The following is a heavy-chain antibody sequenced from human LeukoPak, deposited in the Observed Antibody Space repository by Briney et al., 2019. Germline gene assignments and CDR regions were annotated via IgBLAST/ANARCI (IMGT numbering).Heavy chain of an antibody. V-gene: IGHV3-11*01. CDR3: ATWPSVSYYDSSDPITKEMLPYYYGMDV. Sequence: GGSLRLSCAASGFTFSDYYMSWLRQAPGKGLEWVSYISSSGSTIYYADSVKGRFTISRDNAKNSLYLQMNSLRAEDTAVYYCATWPSVSYYDSSDPITKEMLPYYYGMDVWGQGTTVTVSS. D-gene: IGHD3-22*01. J-gene: IGHJ6*02. CDR1: GFTFSDYY. CDR2: ISSSGSTI.